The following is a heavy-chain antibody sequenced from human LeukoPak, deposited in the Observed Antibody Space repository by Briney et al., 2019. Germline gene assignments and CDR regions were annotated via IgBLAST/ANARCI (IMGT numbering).Heavy chain of an antibody. J-gene: IGHJ4*02. CDR3: AREGGYCSGGSCYSGYFDN. Sequence: GRSLRLSCAASGFTFSSYGMHWVRQGPGQGLEWVAVIWYDGSSEYYADSVKGRFTISRDNSKNTLYLQMNSLRAEDTAVYYCAREGGYCSGGSCYSGYFDNWGQGTLVTVSS. V-gene: IGHV3-33*01. CDR1: GFTFSSYG. D-gene: IGHD2-15*01. CDR2: IWYDGSSE.